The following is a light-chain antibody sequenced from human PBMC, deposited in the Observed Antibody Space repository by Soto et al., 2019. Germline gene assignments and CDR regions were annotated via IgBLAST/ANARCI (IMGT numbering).Light chain of an antibody. CDR3: QHYGGSSWT. J-gene: IGKJ1*01. V-gene: IGKV3-20*01. CDR2: GAS. Sequence: EIVLTQSPGTLSLSPGERATLSCRTSQSVNSNYLAWNQQKPGQAPRLLIYGASSRATGIPDRFSGSGSGTDFTLTISRLEPEDFAVYYCQHYGGSSWTFGQGTKVEI. CDR1: QSVNSNY.